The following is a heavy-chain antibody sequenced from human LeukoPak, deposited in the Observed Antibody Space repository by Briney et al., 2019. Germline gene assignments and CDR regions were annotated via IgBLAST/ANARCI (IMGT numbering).Heavy chain of an antibody. CDR1: GFTFSNYG. J-gene: IGHJ4*02. CDR2: ITYDGSSE. CDR3: AKRGDGGHKSLEY. Sequence: GGSLRLSCAASGFTFSNYGMHWVRQAPGKELEWVTTITYDGSSEYYADSVKDRFTVSRDNSKNTLYLQMSSLKTEDTAVYYCAKRGDGGHKSLEYWGQGTLVIVSS. D-gene: IGHD3-16*01. V-gene: IGHV3-30*18.